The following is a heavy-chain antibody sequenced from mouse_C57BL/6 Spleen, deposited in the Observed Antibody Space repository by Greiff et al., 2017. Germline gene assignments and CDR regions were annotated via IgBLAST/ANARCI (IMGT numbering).Heavy chain of an antibody. CDR2: IRNKANGYTT. V-gene: IGHV7-3*01. J-gene: IGHJ3*01. Sequence: DVMLVESGGGLVQPGGSLSLSCAASGFTFTDYYMSWVRQPPGKALEWLGFIRNKANGYTTEYSASVKGRFTISRDNSQSILYLQMNALRAEDSATYYCARSLGSRAFAYWGQGTLVTVSA. CDR3: ARSLGSRAFAY. CDR1: GFTFTDYY. D-gene: IGHD1-1*01.